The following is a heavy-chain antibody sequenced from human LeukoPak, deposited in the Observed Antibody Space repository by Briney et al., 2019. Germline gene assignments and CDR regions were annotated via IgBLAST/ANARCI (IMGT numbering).Heavy chain of an antibody. CDR2: IYYSGST. CDR1: GGSISSCY. CDR3: ATSQLIDY. V-gene: IGHV4-59*01. J-gene: IGHJ4*02. Sequence: SETLSLTCTVSGGSISSCYWIWIRQPPGKGLEWVGYIYYSGSTNYNPSLKSRVTISVDTSKNEFSLNLSSVTAADTAVYYCATSQLIDYWGQGTLVTVSS.